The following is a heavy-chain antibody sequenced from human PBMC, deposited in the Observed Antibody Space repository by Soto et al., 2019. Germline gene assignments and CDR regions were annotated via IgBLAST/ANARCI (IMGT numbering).Heavy chain of an antibody. Sequence: QVQLVQSAAEVKKPGASVKVSCKASGYTFIRYGITWVRQAPGQGLEWMGWISPYNDYTIYAQKVQGRVPMTTDTSTRTVYMELRSLNSDDTAVYYCARGGYYDNTWGNLSHYGLDVWGQGTSVTVSS. V-gene: IGHV1-18*01. CDR1: GYTFIRYG. D-gene: IGHD3-16*01. J-gene: IGHJ6*02. CDR3: ARGGYYDNTWGNLSHYGLDV. CDR2: ISPYNDYT.